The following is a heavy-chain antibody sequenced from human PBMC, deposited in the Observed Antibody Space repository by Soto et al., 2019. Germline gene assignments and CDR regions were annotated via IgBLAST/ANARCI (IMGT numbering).Heavy chain of an antibody. Sequence: QVQFVQSGAEVKKPGASVKVSCKAPGYTFTRYSMHWVRQAPGHRLDWMGWINAGNGNTKYSQKFQGRVTITMDTTASTAYMELSSLRSEDTAVDYCARVRTGSAFDPWGQGTLVTVSS. CDR3: ARVRTGSAFDP. CDR2: INAGNGNT. J-gene: IGHJ5*02. CDR1: GYTFTRYS. V-gene: IGHV1-3*01.